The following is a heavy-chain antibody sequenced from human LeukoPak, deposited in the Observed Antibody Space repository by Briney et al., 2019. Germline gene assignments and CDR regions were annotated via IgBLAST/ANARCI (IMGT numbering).Heavy chain of an antibody. Sequence: GALRLSCAASGFTFSSYAMSWVRQAPGKGLEWVSGITGSGGSTYHADSVKGRFTISRDNSKNTLYLQMNSLRAEDTAVYYCAKDQVSGSYDYWGQGTLVTVSS. D-gene: IGHD1-26*01. V-gene: IGHV3-23*01. CDR2: ITGSGGST. CDR1: GFTFSSYA. J-gene: IGHJ4*02. CDR3: AKDQVSGSYDY.